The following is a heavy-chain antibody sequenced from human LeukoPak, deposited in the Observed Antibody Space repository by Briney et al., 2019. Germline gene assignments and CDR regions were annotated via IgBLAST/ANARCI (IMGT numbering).Heavy chain of an antibody. CDR2: ITDSGDTP. CDR3: AKEIGSSRPFDY. V-gene: IGHV3-23*01. J-gene: IGHJ4*02. D-gene: IGHD2-2*01. CDR1: GFTFSKYG. Sequence: GGSLRLSCAASGFTFSKYGMNWVRKAPGKGLEWVSAITDSGDTPFYADSVKGRFTISRDNSKNTLYLQMNSLRGEDTAVYYCAKEIGSSRPFDYWGQGTLVTVSS.